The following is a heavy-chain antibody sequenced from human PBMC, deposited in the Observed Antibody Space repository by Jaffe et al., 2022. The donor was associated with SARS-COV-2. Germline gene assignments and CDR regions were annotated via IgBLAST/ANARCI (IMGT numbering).Heavy chain of an antibody. CDR2: IIPILSTP. V-gene: IGHV1-69*06. CDR3: ARGRKSMILVENAFDY. D-gene: IGHD3-22*01. J-gene: IGHJ4*02. CDR1: GAIFSNYI. Sequence: QVQLVQSGAEVKKPGSSVKVSCKTSGAIFSNYIIIWVRQAPGQGLEWVGGIIPILSTPNYAQKFQGRVTITAEKSTSTAYMELSSLRSEDTAVYYCARGRKSMILVENAFDYWGQGTLVTVSS.